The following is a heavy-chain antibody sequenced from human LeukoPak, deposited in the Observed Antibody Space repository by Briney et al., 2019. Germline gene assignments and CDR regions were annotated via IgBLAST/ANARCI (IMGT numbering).Heavy chain of an antibody. CDR1: GYTFTRYG. J-gene: IGHJ5*02. CDR2: ISGSNGNT. D-gene: IGHD3-22*01. V-gene: IGHV1-18*01. Sequence: ASVKVSCKASGYTFTRYGMSWVRQAPGQGLEWMGWISGSNGNTNYAQKLQGRVTMTTDKSTGTANMELRSLRSQDTAVYYCARPGATYYYYSRGNYLLGSWGQGTLVTVSS. CDR3: ARPGATYYYYSRGNYLLGS.